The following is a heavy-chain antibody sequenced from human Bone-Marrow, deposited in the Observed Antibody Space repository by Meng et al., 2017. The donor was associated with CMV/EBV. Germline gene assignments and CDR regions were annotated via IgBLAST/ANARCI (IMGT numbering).Heavy chain of an antibody. Sequence: WEGLGPTVVNPNPSLRLTGSFSGVSLSTSVVGARGIRQHPGKALELIALIYWDDDKRYSTSMKSTLTITKKASKKQVGLTMTNMDPLDTATYYCAGSPMRRLLTWGQGTLVTVSS. V-gene: IGHV2-5*02. CDR2: IYWDDDK. D-gene: IGHD3-10*01. J-gene: IGHJ5*02. CDR3: AGSPMRRLLT. CDR1: GVSLSTSVVG.